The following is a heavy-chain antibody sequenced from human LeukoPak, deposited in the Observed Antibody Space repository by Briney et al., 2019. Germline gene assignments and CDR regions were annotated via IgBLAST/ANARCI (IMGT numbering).Heavy chain of an antibody. CDR1: GFTFSSYA. CDR2: ISSNGGST. CDR3: ATLYSSSFHFDY. Sequence: GGSLRLSCAASGFTFSSYAMSWVRQAPGKGLEYVSAISSNGGSTYYADSVKGRFTISRDNSKNTLYLQMSSLRAEDTAVYYCATLYSSSFHFDYWGQGTLVTVSS. D-gene: IGHD6-13*01. V-gene: IGHV3-64D*06. J-gene: IGHJ4*02.